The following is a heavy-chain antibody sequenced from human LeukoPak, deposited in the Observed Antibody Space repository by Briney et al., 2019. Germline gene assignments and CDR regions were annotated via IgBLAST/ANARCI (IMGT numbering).Heavy chain of an antibody. D-gene: IGHD3-10*01. J-gene: IGHJ4*02. CDR2: ISGRGDYT. Sequence: PGRSLRLSCAASGFTFSSYAMNWVRQAPPKGLEWVSTISGRGDYTYYADSVKGRLTISRDNSKNTLYLQMNGLRAEDTAVYYCAKTYGSGSYFAFDYWGQGTLVTVSS. V-gene: IGHV3-23*01. CDR3: AKTYGSGSYFAFDY. CDR1: GFTFSSYA.